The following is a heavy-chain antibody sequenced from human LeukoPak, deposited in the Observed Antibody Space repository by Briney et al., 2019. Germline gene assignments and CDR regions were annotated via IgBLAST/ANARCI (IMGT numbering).Heavy chain of an antibody. CDR3: ARVGGLAAAGKYFDY. D-gene: IGHD6-13*01. V-gene: IGHV4-30-4*01. Sequence: PSQTLSLTCTVSGGSISSGDYYWSWIRQPPGKGLEWIGYIYYSGSTYYNPSLKSRVTISVDTSKNQFSLKLSSVTAADTAVYYCARVGGLAAAGKYFDYWGQGTLVTVSP. CDR1: GGSISSGDYY. CDR2: IYYSGST. J-gene: IGHJ4*02.